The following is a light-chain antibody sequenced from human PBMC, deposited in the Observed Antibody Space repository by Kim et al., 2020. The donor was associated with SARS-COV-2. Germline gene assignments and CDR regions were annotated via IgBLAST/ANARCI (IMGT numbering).Light chain of an antibody. Sequence: VSVGDRLTISCRASQGISNDLAWYQQKPGKGPKLLIFAASALQSGVPSRFSGSGSGTDFTLTISSLQPEDVATYYCQKYNGAPWTFGQGTKVDIK. CDR1: QGISND. J-gene: IGKJ1*01. V-gene: IGKV1-27*01. CDR3: QKYNGAPWT. CDR2: AAS.